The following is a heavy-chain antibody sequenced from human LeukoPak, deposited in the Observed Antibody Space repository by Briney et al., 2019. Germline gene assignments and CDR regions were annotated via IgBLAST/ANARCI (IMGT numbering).Heavy chain of an antibody. Sequence: ASVKVSCKAAGGTFSSYAISWVRQAPGQGREWMGGIIPIFGTANYAQKFQGRVTITTDTYTSTDYMELSSLRPEDTAVYYCARGEYSSSAYYYYYYMDVWGKGTTVTVSS. J-gene: IGHJ6*03. CDR2: IIPIFGTA. CDR3: ARGEYSSSAYYYYYYMDV. V-gene: IGHV1-69*05. D-gene: IGHD6-6*01. CDR1: GGTFSSYA.